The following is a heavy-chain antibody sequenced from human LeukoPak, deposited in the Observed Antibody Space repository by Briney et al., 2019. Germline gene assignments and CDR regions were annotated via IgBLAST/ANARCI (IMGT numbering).Heavy chain of an antibody. V-gene: IGHV1-18*04. CDR3: ARDLYSSSSSFDY. D-gene: IGHD6-6*01. CDR2: ISGYDGNK. J-gene: IGHJ4*02. Sequence: GASVKVSCKASGYTFTGYYMHWVRQAPGQGLEWMGWISGYDGNKNYAQKLQDRVILTTDTSTSTAYMELRSLRSDDTAVYYCARDLYSSSSSFDYWGQGTLVTVSS. CDR1: GYTFTGYY.